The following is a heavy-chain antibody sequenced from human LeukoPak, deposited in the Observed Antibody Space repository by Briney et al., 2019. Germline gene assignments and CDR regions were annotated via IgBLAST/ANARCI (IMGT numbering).Heavy chain of an antibody. J-gene: IGHJ1*01. V-gene: IGHV1-69*04. D-gene: IGHD6-25*01. CDR1: GGTFSSYA. CDR2: IIPILGIA. CDR3: ARGLYSSGSHHFQH. Sequence: SVKVSCKASGGTFSSYAISWVRQAPGQGLEWMGRIIPILGIANYAQKFQGRVTITADKSTSTAYMELSSLRSEDTAVYYCARGLYSSGSHHFQHWGQGTLVTVSS.